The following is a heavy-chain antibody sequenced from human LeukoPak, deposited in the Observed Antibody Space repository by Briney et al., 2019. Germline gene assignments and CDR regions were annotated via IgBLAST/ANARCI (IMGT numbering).Heavy chain of an antibody. V-gene: IGHV4-38-2*02. CDR3: AVPDQNSGSYHFDY. Sequence: SETLSLTCSVSGYSISSGYYWGWIRQPPGKGLEWIGSILSSGSTYYNPSLKSRVTISVDTSKNQFSLKLSSVTAADTAVYYCAVPDQNSGSYHFDYWGQGTLVTVSS. D-gene: IGHD1-26*01. CDR1: GYSISSGYY. J-gene: IGHJ4*02. CDR2: ILSSGST.